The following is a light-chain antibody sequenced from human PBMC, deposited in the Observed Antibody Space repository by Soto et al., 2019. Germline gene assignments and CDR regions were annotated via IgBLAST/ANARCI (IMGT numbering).Light chain of an antibody. CDR1: QSVSSDY. CDR3: QQYGDYNSPRYS. V-gene: IGKV3-20*01. J-gene: IGKJ2*03. CDR2: ATS. Sequence: ESVFTLSPGTLSLSPGDRVTLSCRASQSVSSDYLAWYQQKPGQAPRLVIYATSSRATGIPDRFSGSGSGTHFTLTISRLEPEDFAMYYCQQYGDYNSPRYSFGQGTRLEI.